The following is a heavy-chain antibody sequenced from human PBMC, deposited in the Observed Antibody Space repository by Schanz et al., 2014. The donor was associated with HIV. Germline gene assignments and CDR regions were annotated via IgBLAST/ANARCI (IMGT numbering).Heavy chain of an antibody. V-gene: IGHV3-33*05. D-gene: IGHD1-20*01. Sequence: QVQLVESGGGVVQPGRSLRLSCAASGFTFSNYGMHWVRQAPGKGLEWVAVVAHNGNVKYYADSVKGRFTISRVNSKNTLYLQMNSLRAEDTAIYYCAKTSITLGIDVWGQGTTVTVSS. J-gene: IGHJ6*02. CDR1: GFTFSNYG. CDR3: AKTSITLGIDV. CDR2: VAHNGNVK.